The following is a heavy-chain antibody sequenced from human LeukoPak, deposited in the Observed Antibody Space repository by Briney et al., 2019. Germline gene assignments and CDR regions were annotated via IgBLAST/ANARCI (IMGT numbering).Heavy chain of an antibody. J-gene: IGHJ6*02. D-gene: IGHD4-17*01. CDR2: IYPVDSDI. V-gene: IGHV5-51*01. Sequence: PGGSLRLSCKAPGFSFTFTKNWIGWVRQVPGKGLEWMGIIYPVDSDIRYNPSFQGQVTISVDKSISTTYLQRSSLKASETAVLRRPTKRATMTVPRQYYYYGMDVWGQGTTVTVSS. CDR1: GFSFTFTKNW. CDR3: PTKRATMTVPRQYYYYGMDV.